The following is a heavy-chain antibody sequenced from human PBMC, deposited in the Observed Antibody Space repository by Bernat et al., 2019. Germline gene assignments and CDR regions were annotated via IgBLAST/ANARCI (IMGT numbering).Heavy chain of an antibody. V-gene: IGHV3-23*01. CDR1: GFTFSSYA. D-gene: IGHD4-17*01. CDR3: AKGGLRQWGMDY. CDR2: ISGSGGST. Sequence: EVQLLESGGGLVQPGGSLRLSCAASGFTFSSYAMSWVRQAPGKGLEWVAAISGSGGSTYYADSVKGRFTISRDNSKNTLYLQMNSLRAEDTAVYYCAKGGLRQWGMDYWGQGTLVTVSS. J-gene: IGHJ4*02.